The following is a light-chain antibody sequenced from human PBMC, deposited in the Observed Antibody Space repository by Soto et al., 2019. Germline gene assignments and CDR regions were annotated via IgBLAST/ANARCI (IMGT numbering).Light chain of an antibody. CDR2: AAS. CDR3: QKANNFPLT. J-gene: IGKJ4*01. V-gene: IGKV1-12*01. CDR1: QGINNW. Sequence: DIQMTQSPSSVSASVGDTVSITCRASQGINNWLAWYQQKPGKVPKVLIYAASSLQSGVPSRISGSEFGTDFTLTITSLQPEDFATYFCQKANNFPLTFGGGTKIEIK.